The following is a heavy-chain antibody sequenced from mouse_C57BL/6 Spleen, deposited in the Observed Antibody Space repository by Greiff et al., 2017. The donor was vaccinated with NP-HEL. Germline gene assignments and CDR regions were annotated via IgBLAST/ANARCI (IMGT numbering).Heavy chain of an antibody. CDR3: ARSLYDYGVFDV. V-gene: IGHV1-82*01. CDR1: GYAFSSSW. CDR2: IYPGDGDT. D-gene: IGHD2-4*01. Sequence: FQLQQSGPELVKPGASVKISCKASGYAFSSSWMNWVKQRPGKGLEWIGRIYPGDGDTNYNGKFKGKATLTADKSSSTAYMQLSSLTAEDSAVYFCARSLYDYGVFDVWGTGTTVTVSS. J-gene: IGHJ1*03.